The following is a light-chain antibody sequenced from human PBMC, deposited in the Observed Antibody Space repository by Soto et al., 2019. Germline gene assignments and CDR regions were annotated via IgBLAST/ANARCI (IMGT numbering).Light chain of an antibody. V-gene: IGKV3-20*01. J-gene: IGKJ5*01. CDR2: DAS. Sequence: EIVLAQSPGTLSLSPGERATLSCRASHSVSSNFLAWYQQRPGQAPRLVFYDASNRATGIPDRFSGSGSGTDFTLTSSRLEPEDFAVYYCQQYGSSPITFGQGTRLEIQ. CDR1: HSVSSNF. CDR3: QQYGSSPIT.